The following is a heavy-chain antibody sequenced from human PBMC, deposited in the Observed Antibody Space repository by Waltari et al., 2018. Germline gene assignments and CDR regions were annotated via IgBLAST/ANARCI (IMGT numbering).Heavy chain of an antibody. CDR3: ASHDYIWGSLKDYGMDV. CDR2: IIPIFGTA. D-gene: IGHD3-16*01. CDR1: GGTFRSYA. V-gene: IGHV1-69*13. J-gene: IGHJ6*02. Sequence: QVQLVQSGAEVKKPGSSVKVSCKASGGTFRSYAISWVRQAPGQGLEWMGGIIPIFGTANYAQKFQGRVTITADESTSTAYMELSSLRSEDTAVYYCASHDYIWGSLKDYGMDVWGQGTTVTVSS.